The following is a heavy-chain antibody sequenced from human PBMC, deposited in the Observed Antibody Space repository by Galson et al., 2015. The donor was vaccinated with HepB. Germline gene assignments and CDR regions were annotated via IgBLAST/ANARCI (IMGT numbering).Heavy chain of an antibody. Sequence: SLRLSCAASGFNFDDYGMYWVRQAPGKGLEWVSGISWTGGSMGYADSLMGRFIISRDNAKNSLYLQMNGLRAEDTALYYCARGPFRVVPEPLDYWGQGTLVTVSS. D-gene: IGHD3-3*01. CDR3: ARGPFRVVPEPLDY. CDR2: ISWTGGSM. J-gene: IGHJ4*02. V-gene: IGHV3-9*01. CDR1: GFNFDDYG.